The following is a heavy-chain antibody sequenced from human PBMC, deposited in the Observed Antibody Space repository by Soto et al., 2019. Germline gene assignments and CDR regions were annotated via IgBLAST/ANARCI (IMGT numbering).Heavy chain of an antibody. CDR3: ARGFGGSSSMYFSGMDV. D-gene: IGHD6-13*01. CDR2: VIPIFGTA. Sequence: SVEGSCKGSGGTLRSYSIRWVGPAPGKGLEWKGGVIPIFGTAKHAPKFPGRVTITPGGTTSTSLLELGSPRSVDTAWYFCARGFGGSSSMYFSGMDVWGQGTTVTVSS. J-gene: IGHJ6*02. V-gene: IGHV1-69*13. CDR1: GGTLRSYS.